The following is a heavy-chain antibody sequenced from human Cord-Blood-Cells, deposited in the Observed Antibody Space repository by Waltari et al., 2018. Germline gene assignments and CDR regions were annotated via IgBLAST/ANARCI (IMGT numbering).Heavy chain of an antibody. D-gene: IGHD3-10*01. CDR3: ARGMVRGVISSFDY. CDR2: INSDGSST. V-gene: IGHV3-74*01. CDR1: GFTFSSYW. J-gene: IGHJ4*02. Sequence: EVQLVESGGGLVQPGGSLRLSCAASGFTFSSYWLHWVRHAPGKGLGWVSRINSDGSSTSYADSVKGRFTISRDNAKNTLYLQMNSLRAEDTAVYYCARGMVRGVISSFDYWGQGTLVTVSS.